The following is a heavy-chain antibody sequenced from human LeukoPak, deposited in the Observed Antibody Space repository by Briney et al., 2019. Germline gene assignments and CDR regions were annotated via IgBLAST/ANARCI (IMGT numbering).Heavy chain of an antibody. V-gene: IGHV3-23*01. CDR1: GFTFSRYP. J-gene: IGHJ4*02. Sequence: GVSERLSCEAAGFTFSRYPMGWVSKAPGKGLEWVSAISGSGGSTYYADSVKGRFTISRDNSKNTLYLQMNSLRAEDTAVYYCAKDIRYFDWLGPDYWGQGTLVTVSS. D-gene: IGHD3-9*01. CDR2: ISGSGGST. CDR3: AKDIRYFDWLGPDY.